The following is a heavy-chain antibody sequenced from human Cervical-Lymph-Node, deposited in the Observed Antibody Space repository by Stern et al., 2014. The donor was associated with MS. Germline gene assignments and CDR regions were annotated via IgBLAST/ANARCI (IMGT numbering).Heavy chain of an antibody. J-gene: IGHJ4*02. CDR3: GKDLHYWSADS. V-gene: IGHV3-23*04. CDR1: GFTFSTFA. Sequence: EVQLVESGGGLVQPGGSLRLSCEGSGFTFSTFAMTWIRQAPGKGLEWVSGSGSDGGAHYAESVRGRFTVSSYNSRNTLYLQMDRLRVEDTAVYYCGKDLHYWSADSWGQGTLVTVSS. D-gene: IGHD1-1*01. CDR2: SGSDGGA.